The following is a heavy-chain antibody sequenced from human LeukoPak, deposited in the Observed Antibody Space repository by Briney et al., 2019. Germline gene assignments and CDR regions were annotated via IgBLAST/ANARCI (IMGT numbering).Heavy chain of an antibody. Sequence: GASVKVSCKASGYTFTSYDINWVRQAPGQGLEWVGWMNPNSGNTGSAQKVQGRITITMNTSISTAYMELSSLRSEDTAVYYCARIYYRRSDYHYYYMDLWGEGTTVTVSS. CDR1: GYTFTSYD. CDR2: MNPNSGNT. J-gene: IGHJ6*03. V-gene: IGHV1-8*01. D-gene: IGHD3-10*01. CDR3: ARIYYRRSDYHYYYMDL.